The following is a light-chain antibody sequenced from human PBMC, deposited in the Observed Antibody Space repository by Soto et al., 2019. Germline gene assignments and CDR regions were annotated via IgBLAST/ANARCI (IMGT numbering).Light chain of an antibody. CDR2: GAS. CDR1: QSISNN. Sequence: EIVMTQSPATLSVSPGERATLSCRASQSISNNLAWYQQKPGQAPSLLFYGASNRASGVPARFSGSGSGTEFTLTISSLQSEDFAIYYCHQTAANPWTFAQGTKVEIK. J-gene: IGKJ1*01. V-gene: IGKV3-15*01. CDR3: HQTAANPWT.